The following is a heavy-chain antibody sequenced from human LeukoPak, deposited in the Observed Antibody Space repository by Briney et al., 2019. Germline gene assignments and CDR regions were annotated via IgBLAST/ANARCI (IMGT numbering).Heavy chain of an antibody. CDR1: GFTFSSYA. D-gene: IGHD3-22*01. CDR3: AKVRQMIVVVKPLNYLDY. CDR2: ISGSGGST. Sequence: GGSLRLSCAASGFTFSSYAMSWVRQAPGKGLEWVSAISGSGGSTYYADSVKGRFTISRDNSKNTLYLQMNSLRAEDTAVYYCAKVRQMIVVVKPLNYLDYWGQGTLVTVSS. J-gene: IGHJ4*02. V-gene: IGHV3-23*01.